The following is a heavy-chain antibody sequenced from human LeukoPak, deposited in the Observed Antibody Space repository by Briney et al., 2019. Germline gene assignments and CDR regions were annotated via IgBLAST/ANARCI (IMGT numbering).Heavy chain of an antibody. CDR2: IYYSGST. CDR3: ARESTSYCGGDCSIVEGAFDI. D-gene: IGHD2-21*02. V-gene: IGHV4-31*03. CDR1: GGSINSGGYY. J-gene: IGHJ3*02. Sequence: SETLSLTCTVSGGSINSGGYYWSWIRQHPGKGLEWIGYIYYSGSTYYNPSLKSRVTISVDTSKNQFSLKLNTVTAADTAVYYCARESTSYCGGDCSIVEGAFDIWGQGTMVTVSP.